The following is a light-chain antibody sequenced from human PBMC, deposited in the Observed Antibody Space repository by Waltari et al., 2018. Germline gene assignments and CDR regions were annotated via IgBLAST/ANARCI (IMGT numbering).Light chain of an antibody. J-gene: IGKJ1*01. CDR1: QSVLYSPNSKNY. CDR3: QQYYNTRT. V-gene: IGKV4-1*01. CDR2: WAS. Sequence: DFVMTQSPEFLAVSLGERATINCKSIQSVLYSPNSKNYLAWYQQKPGQPPKLLIYWASTRESGVPDRFSGSGSGTDFTLTISSLQAEDVAVYYCQQYYNTRTIGQGTKVEIK.